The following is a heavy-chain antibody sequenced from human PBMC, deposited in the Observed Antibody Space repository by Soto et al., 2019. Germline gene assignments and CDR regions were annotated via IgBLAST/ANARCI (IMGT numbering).Heavy chain of an antibody. V-gene: IGHV3-15*07. CDR2: IKSKTDGGTT. D-gene: IGHD3-22*01. CDR1: GFTFSNAW. J-gene: IGHJ4*02. CDR3: SSEPYYYDSSGYYYVDHLVDY. Sequence: PGGSLRLSCAASGFTFSNAWMNWVRQAPGKGLEWVGRIKSKTDGGTTDYAAPVKGRFTISRDDSKNTLYLQMNSLKTEDTAVYYCSSEPYYYDSSGYYYVDHLVDYWGQGTLVTVSS.